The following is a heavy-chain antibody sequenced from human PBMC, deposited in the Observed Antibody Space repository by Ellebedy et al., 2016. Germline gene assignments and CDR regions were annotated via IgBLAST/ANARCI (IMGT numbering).Heavy chain of an antibody. CDR3: ARDSSGFLSAFDI. J-gene: IGHJ3*02. CDR2: INAGNGNT. CDR1: GCTFTTYA. V-gene: IGHV1-3*01. Sequence: ASVKVSXXASGCTFTTYAIHWVRQAPGQRLEWMGWINAGNGNTKYSQKFQGRVTITRDTSASTAYMELSSLKSEDTAVYYCARDSSGFLSAFDIWGQGTMVTVSS. D-gene: IGHD6-19*01.